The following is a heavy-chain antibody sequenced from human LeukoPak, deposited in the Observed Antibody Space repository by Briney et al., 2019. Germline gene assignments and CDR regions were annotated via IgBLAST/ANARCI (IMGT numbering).Heavy chain of an antibody. Sequence: GGSLRLSCAASGFTFSSYEVNWVRQAPGKGLEWISYISSSGSTIYYADSVKGRFTISRDNAKNSLYLQMNSLRAEDTAVYYCAREYPPYDSSGVFDYWGQGTLVTVSS. CDR2: ISSSGSTI. D-gene: IGHD3-22*01. CDR1: GFTFSSYE. J-gene: IGHJ4*02. V-gene: IGHV3-48*03. CDR3: AREYPPYDSSGVFDY.